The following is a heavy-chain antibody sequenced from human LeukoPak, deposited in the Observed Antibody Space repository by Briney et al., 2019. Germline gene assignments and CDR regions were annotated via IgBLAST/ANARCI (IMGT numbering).Heavy chain of an antibody. CDR3: AREVGGWLRGNWFDP. CDR2: ISTNTGNP. CDR1: GYTFTSYA. Sequence: ASVKVSCKSSGYTFTSYAMNWVRQAPGQGLEWMGWISTNTGNPTYAQGFTGRFVFSLDTSVSTAYLQISSLKAEDTAVYYCAREVGGWLRGNWFDPWGQGTLVTVSS. J-gene: IGHJ5*02. V-gene: IGHV7-4-1*02. D-gene: IGHD5-12*01.